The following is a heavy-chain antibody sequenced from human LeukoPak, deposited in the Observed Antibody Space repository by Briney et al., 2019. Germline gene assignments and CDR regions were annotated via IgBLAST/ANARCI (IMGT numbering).Heavy chain of an antibody. J-gene: IGHJ4*02. CDR3: ARSQDRDY. CDR2: ISSSGSYI. D-gene: IGHD3-22*01. Sequence: RGSLRLSCAASRFTFSSYSMNWVRQAPGKGLEWVSSISSSGSYIYYADSVKGRFTISRDNAKNSLYLQMNSLRAEDTAVYYCARSQDRDYWGQGTLVTVSS. V-gene: IGHV3-21*01. CDR1: RFTFSSYS.